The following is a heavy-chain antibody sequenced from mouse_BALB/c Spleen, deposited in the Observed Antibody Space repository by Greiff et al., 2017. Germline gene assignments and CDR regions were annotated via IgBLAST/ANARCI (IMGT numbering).Heavy chain of an antibody. CDR3: TRPAYYGNYYAMDY. CDR2: IRLKSNNYAT. V-gene: IGHV6-6*02. CDR1: GFTFSNYW. J-gene: IGHJ4*01. D-gene: IGHD2-10*01. Sequence: EVQLQQSGGGLVQPGGSMKLSCVASGFTFSNYWMNWVRQSPEKGLEWVAEIRLKSNNYATHYAESVKGRFTISRDDSKSSVYLQMNNLRAEDTGIYYCTRPAYYGNYYAMDYWGQGTSVTVSS.